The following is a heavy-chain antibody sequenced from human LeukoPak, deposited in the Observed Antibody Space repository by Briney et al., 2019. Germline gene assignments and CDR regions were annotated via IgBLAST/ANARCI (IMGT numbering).Heavy chain of an antibody. CDR1: GYSFTSYW. Sequence: GESLKISCKGSGYSFTSYWIGWVRQMPGKGLEWMGISYPGDSVTRYSPSFQAQVTISADKSISTAYLQSSSLKASDTATYYCARHVASGSYPDYWGQGTLVTVSS. V-gene: IGHV5-51*01. CDR2: SYPGDSVT. D-gene: IGHD1-26*01. CDR3: ARHVASGSYPDY. J-gene: IGHJ4*02.